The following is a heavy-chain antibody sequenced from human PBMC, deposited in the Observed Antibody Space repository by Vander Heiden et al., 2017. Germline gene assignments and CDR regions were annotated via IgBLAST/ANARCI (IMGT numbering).Heavy chain of an antibody. CDR2: LSGSGGYT. CDR1: GFTFSSYA. J-gene: IGHJ4*02. Sequence: EVQLLESGGGLVQPGGSLRLSCAASGFTFSSYAMNWVRQAPGKGLEWVSGLSGSGGYTYYADSVKGRFTISRDNSKNTLYLQMSSLRAEDTAVYYCAKDLYGDYSVDYWGQGTLVTVSS. CDR3: AKDLYGDYSVDY. V-gene: IGHV3-23*01. D-gene: IGHD4-17*01.